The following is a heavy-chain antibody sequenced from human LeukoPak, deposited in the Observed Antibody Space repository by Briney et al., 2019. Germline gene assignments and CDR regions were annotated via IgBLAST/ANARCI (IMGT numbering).Heavy chain of an antibody. Sequence: PETLSLTCAVYGGSFSGYYWSWIRQPPGKGLEWIGEINHSGSTNYNPSLKSRVTISVDTSRNQFSLKLSSVTAADTAVYYCARGLRPDYWGQGTLVTVSS. J-gene: IGHJ4*02. V-gene: IGHV4-34*01. CDR3: ARGLRPDY. CDR1: GGSFSGYY. CDR2: INHSGST.